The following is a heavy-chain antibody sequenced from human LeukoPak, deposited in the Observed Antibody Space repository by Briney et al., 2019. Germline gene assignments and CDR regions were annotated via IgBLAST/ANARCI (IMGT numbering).Heavy chain of an antibody. J-gene: IGHJ2*01. CDR3: ARDPDVRKWLHSYWYFDL. D-gene: IGHD5-12*01. CDR1: GGSISSYY. Sequence: SETLSLTCTVSGGSISSYYWSWIRQPPGKGLEWVGYIYYSGSTNYNPSLKSRVTISVDTSKNQFSLKLSSVTAADTAVYYCARDPDVRKWLHSYWYFDLWGRGTLVTVSS. CDR2: IYYSGST. V-gene: IGHV4-59*01.